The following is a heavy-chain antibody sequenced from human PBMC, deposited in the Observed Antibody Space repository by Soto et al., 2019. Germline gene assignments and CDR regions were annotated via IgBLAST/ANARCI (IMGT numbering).Heavy chain of an antibody. CDR1: GYSFTSYW. CDR3: ARTRSFTLGFYYDGMDV. Sequence: GESLKISCKGSGYSFTSYWIGWVRQMPGKGLEWMGIIYPGDSDTRYSPSFQGQVTISADKSISTAYLQWSSLKASDTAMYYCARTRSFTLGFYYDGMDVWGQGTTVTVSS. CDR2: IYPGDSDT. J-gene: IGHJ6*02. V-gene: IGHV5-51*01. D-gene: IGHD5-12*01.